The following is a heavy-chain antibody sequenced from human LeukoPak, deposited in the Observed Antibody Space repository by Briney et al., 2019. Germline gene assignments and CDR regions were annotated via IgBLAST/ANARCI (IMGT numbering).Heavy chain of an antibody. D-gene: IGHD5-18*01. CDR1: GGSISSSSYY. CDR3: ASGATANYYYGMDV. J-gene: IGHJ6*02. V-gene: IGHV4-39*01. Sequence: SETLSLTCTVSGGSISSSSYYWGWIRQPPGKGLEWIGSIYYSRSTYYNPSLKSRVTISVDTSKNQFSLKLSSVTAADTAVYYCASGATANYYYGMDVWGQGTTVTVSS. CDR2: IYYSRST.